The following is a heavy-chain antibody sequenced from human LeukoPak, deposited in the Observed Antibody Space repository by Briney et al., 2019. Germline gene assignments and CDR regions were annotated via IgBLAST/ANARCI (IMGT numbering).Heavy chain of an antibody. Sequence: ASVKVSCKASGYTFTGYYMHWVRQATGQGLEWMGWMNPNSGNTGYAQKFQGRVTMTRNTSISTAYMELSSLRSEDTAVYYCARPGSVATPYYYYYYMDVWGKGTTVTISS. CDR2: MNPNSGNT. V-gene: IGHV1-8*02. CDR3: ARPGSVATPYYYYYYMDV. J-gene: IGHJ6*03. D-gene: IGHD5-12*01. CDR1: GYTFTGYY.